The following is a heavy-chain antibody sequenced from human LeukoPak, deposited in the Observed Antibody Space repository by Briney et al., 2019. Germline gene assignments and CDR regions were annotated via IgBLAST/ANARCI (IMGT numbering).Heavy chain of an antibody. Sequence: ASVKVSCKASGYTFTSYDINWLRQATGQGLEWMGWMNPNSGNTGYAQKFQGRVTMTRNTSISTAYMELSSLRSEDTAVYYCARAGSGSYLIDYWGQGTLVTVSS. CDR3: ARAGSGSYLIDY. V-gene: IGHV1-8*01. D-gene: IGHD1-26*01. CDR1: GYTFTSYD. CDR2: MNPNSGNT. J-gene: IGHJ4*02.